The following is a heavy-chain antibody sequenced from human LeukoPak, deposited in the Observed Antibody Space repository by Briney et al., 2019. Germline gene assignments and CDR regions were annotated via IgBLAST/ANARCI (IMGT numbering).Heavy chain of an antibody. V-gene: IGHV1-18*04. CDR2: ISAYNGNT. CDR1: GYTFTSYG. J-gene: IGHJ4*02. CDR3: AKGGYDILTGYDSPSDY. Sequence: GASVKVSCKASGYTFTSYGISWVRQAPGQGLEWMGWISAYNGNTNYAQKLQGRVTMTTDTSTSTAYMELRSLRSVDTAVYYCAKGGYDILTGYDSPSDYWGQGTLVTVSS. D-gene: IGHD3-9*01.